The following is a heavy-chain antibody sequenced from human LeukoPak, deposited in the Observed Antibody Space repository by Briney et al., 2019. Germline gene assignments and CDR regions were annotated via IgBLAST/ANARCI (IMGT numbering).Heavy chain of an antibody. CDR1: GFTFSSYG. J-gene: IGHJ6*02. CDR3: AKVKSSGYCSSTSCLSAYGMDV. CDR2: ISYDGSNK. Sequence: PGGSLRLSCAASGFTFSSYGMHWVRQAPGKGLEWVAVISYDGSNKYYADSVKGRFTISRDNSKNTLYLQMNSLRAEDTAVYYCAKVKSSGYCSSTSCLSAYGMDVWGQGTTVTVSS. D-gene: IGHD2-2*01. V-gene: IGHV3-30*18.